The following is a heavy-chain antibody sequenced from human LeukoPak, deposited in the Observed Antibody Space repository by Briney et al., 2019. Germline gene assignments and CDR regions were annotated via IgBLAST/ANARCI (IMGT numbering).Heavy chain of an antibody. CDR3: VRGPYGSSISNWFDP. CDR1: GGSISSYY. V-gene: IGHV4-59*01. D-gene: IGHD3-10*01. CDR2: IYCNGDT. J-gene: IGHJ5*02. Sequence: SETLSLTCTVSGGSISSYYWNWIRQPPGKGLERIGYIYCNGDTHYNPSLNSRLSMSVDTPKKQFSLNLRSVTAADTAVYYCVRGPYGSSISNWFDPWGQGLLVTVSS.